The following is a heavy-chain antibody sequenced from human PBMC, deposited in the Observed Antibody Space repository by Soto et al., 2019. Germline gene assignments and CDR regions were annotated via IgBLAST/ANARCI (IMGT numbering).Heavy chain of an antibody. Sequence: GGSLRLSCAASGFTFSTYAMACVRQAPGKGLEWVAVISYDGSNKYYADSVKGRFTISRDNSKNTLYLQMNSLRAEDTAVYYCAKVEMATMGYYYYGMDVWGQGTTVTVSS. J-gene: IGHJ6*02. CDR1: GFTFSTYA. CDR2: ISYDGSNK. D-gene: IGHD5-12*01. CDR3: AKVEMATMGYYYYGMDV. V-gene: IGHV3-30*18.